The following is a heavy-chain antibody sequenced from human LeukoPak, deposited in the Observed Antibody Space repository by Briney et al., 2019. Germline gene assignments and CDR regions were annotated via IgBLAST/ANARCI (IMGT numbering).Heavy chain of an antibody. V-gene: IGHV3-9*01. CDR3: AKATFGSLLFGEFHA. D-gene: IGHD3-10*02. CDR1: GFTFNEVA. J-gene: IGHJ5*02. CDR2: ISLNGGDI. Sequence: PGGSLRLSCAASGFTFNEVAMHWVRRAPGKGLEWVSGISLNGGDIAYADSVKGRFTISRDSAKNSLYLQMSSLRPEDTALYYCAKATFGSLLFGEFHAWGQGTLVTVSS.